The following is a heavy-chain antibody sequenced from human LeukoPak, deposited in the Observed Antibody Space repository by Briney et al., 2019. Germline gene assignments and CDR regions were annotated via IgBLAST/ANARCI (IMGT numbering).Heavy chain of an antibody. CDR1: GYRFTTYW. J-gene: IGHJ3*02. CDR3: ARMMCGGDCYSRGAFDI. D-gene: IGHD2-21*02. CDR2: IYPGDSDT. V-gene: IGHV5-51*01. Sequence: GESLKISCKASGYRFTTYWIGWVRQMPGKGLEWMGIIYPGDSDTRYSPSFQGQVTISADKSISTAYLQWSSLKASDTAMYYCARMMCGGDCYSRGAFDIWGQGTMVTVSS.